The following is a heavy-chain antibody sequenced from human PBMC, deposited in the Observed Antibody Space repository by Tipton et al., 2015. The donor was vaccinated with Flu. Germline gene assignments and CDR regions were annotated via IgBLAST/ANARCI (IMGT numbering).Heavy chain of an antibody. D-gene: IGHD1-1*01. V-gene: IGHV1-8*01. CDR3: ARGESLAGLYYFDY. J-gene: IGHJ4*02. Sequence: QLVQPGAEVKKPGASVKVSCKASGYTFTSNDINWVRQATGQGLEWMGWMNPNSGNTGYAQKFQGRVTMTRNTSISTAYMELSSLRSEDTAVYYCARGESLAGLYYFDYWGQGTHVTVSS. CDR1: GYTFTSND. CDR2: MNPNSGNT.